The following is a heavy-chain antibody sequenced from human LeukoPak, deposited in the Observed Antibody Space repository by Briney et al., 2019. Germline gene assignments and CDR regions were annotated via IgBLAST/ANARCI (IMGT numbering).Heavy chain of an antibody. J-gene: IGHJ6*02. D-gene: IGHD1-7*01. CDR1: GGSLSGYY. CDR3: ARGPRYNWNYVPHYYYYGMDV. V-gene: IGHV4-34*01. CDR2: VNHSGGT. Sequence: SETLSLTCAVYGGSLSGYYWSWIRQSPGKGLEWIWEVNHSGGTNYNPSLKSRVTISVDTSKKQFSLKLRSVTAADTAVYYCARGPRYNWNYVPHYYYYGMDVWGQGTTVTVSS.